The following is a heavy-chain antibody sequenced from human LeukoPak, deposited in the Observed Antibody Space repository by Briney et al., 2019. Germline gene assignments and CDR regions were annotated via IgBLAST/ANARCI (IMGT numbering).Heavy chain of an antibody. V-gene: IGHV1-2*02. Sequence: GASVKVSCRASGYTFTGYYMHWVRQAPGQGLEWMGWINPNSGGTNYAQKFQGRVTMTRDTSISTAYMELSRLRSDDTAVYYCARYKTLLTRAVGRAFDIWGQGTMVTVSS. D-gene: IGHD3-9*01. CDR1: GYTFTGYY. CDR2: INPNSGGT. J-gene: IGHJ3*02. CDR3: ARYKTLLTRAVGRAFDI.